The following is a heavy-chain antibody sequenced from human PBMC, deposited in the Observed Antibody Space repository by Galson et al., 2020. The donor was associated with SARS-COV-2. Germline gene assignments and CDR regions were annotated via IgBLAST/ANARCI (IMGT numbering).Heavy chain of an antibody. Sequence: SQTLSLTCAVYGGSFKNYYWPRIRQSPGKGLQRIGENNHRGRTNYDPTPQGRAATSVDTSKNQFSLRLSSVTAADTAVYYCVRGAEERRIIVVVPYYYTYMDVWGGGTAVTVSS. J-gene: IGHJ6*03. CDR1: GGSFKNYY. CDR2: NNHRGRT. D-gene: IGHD2-2*01. CDR3: VRGAEERRIIVVVPYYYTYMDV. V-gene: IGHV4-34*01.